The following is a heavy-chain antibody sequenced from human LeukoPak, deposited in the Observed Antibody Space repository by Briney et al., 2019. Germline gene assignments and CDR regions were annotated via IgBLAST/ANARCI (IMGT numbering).Heavy chain of an antibody. CDR1: GFSFISYG. CDR2: ISDDGRRK. Sequence: GGSLRLSCAASGFSFISYGMHWVRQPPGKGLEWVGVISDDGRRKDYADSVKGRFTISRDNSKDTLYLQMNSLRAEDTAVYYCAKRPSDYGDYLRYFDYWGQGTLVNVSS. D-gene: IGHD4-17*01. V-gene: IGHV3-30*18. CDR3: AKRPSDYGDYLRYFDY. J-gene: IGHJ4*02.